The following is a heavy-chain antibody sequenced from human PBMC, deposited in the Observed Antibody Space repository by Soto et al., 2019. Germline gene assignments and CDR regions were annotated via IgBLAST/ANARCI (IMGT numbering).Heavy chain of an antibody. CDR2: ISYDGSNK. D-gene: IGHD6-19*01. J-gene: IGHJ4*02. CDR3: AKLLLSADPPLYSSGWYQFDY. CDR1: GFTFSSYG. Sequence: GGSLRLSCAASGFTFSSYGMHWVRQAPGKGLEWVAVISYDGSNKYYADSVKGRFTISRDNSKNTLYLQMNSLRAEDTAVYYCAKLLLSADPPLYSSGWYQFDYWGQGTLVTVSS. V-gene: IGHV3-30*18.